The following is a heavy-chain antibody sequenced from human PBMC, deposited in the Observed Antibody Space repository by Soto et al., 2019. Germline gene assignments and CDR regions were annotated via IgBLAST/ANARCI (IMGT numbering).Heavy chain of an antibody. Sequence: QLQLQESGPGLVKPSETLSLTCTVSGGSISSSSYYWGWIRQPPGKGLEWIGSIYYSGSTYYNPSLKSRVTIAVDTSKNQFSLKLSSVTAADTAVYYCAFLATYYYDSISDYWGQGTLVTVSS. J-gene: IGHJ4*02. CDR3: AFLATYYYDSISDY. CDR1: GGSISSSSYY. CDR2: IYYSGST. D-gene: IGHD3-22*01. V-gene: IGHV4-39*01.